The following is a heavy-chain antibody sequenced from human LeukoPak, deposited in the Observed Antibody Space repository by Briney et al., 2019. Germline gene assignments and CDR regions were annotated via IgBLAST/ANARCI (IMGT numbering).Heavy chain of an antibody. D-gene: IGHD6-6*01. J-gene: IGHJ6*03. Sequence: SETLSLTCAVYGGSFSGYYWSWIRQPPGKGLEWIGEINHSGSTNYNPSLKSRVTISVDTSKNQFSLKLSSVTAADTAVYYCARAPGDSSSNYYMDVWGKGTTVTVSS. V-gene: IGHV4-34*01. CDR3: ARAPGDSSSNYYMDV. CDR2: INHSGST. CDR1: GGSFSGYY.